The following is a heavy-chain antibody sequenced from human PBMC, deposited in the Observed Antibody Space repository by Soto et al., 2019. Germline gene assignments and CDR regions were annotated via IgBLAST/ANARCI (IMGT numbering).Heavy chain of an antibody. Sequence: QVQLVQSGAEEKKPGASLTVSCKSSGYTFTSYAMHWVRQAPGQRLEWMGWINAGNGNTKYSQKFQGRVTITRDTSASTAYMEMSSLRSEDTAVYYCASDSLDAFDIWGQGTMVTVSS. CDR1: GYTFTSYA. V-gene: IGHV1-3*05. J-gene: IGHJ3*02. CDR3: ASDSLDAFDI. CDR2: INAGNGNT.